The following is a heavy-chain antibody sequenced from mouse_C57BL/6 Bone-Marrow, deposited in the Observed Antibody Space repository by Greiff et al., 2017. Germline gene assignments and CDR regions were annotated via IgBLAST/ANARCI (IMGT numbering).Heavy chain of an antibody. V-gene: IGHV14-4*01. D-gene: IGHD1-1*01. Sequence: VQLKESGAELVRPGASVKLSCTASGFNIKDDYMHWVKQRPEQGLEWIGWIDPENGDTEYASKFQGKFTITADTSSNTASLQLSSLTSEDTAVYYCTNYYGSSDYWGQGTTLTVSS. J-gene: IGHJ2*01. CDR1: GFNIKDDY. CDR3: TNYYGSSDY. CDR2: IDPENGDT.